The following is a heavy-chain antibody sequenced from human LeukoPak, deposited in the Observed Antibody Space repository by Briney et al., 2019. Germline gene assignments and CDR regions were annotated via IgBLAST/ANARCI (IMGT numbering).Heavy chain of an antibody. CDR2: IAYDGSRA. J-gene: IGHJ4*02. CDR3: TRYNNDHFDY. V-gene: IGHV3-33*01. CDR1: GFTFGGYG. D-gene: IGHD1-14*01. Sequence: GGSLRLSCAGSGFTFGGYGMHWFRQTPGKGLEWVAVIAYDGSRASYADSVKGRFTISRDNSKNTMSVQMDDLRAEDTAVYYCTRYNNDHFDYWGQGTLVTVSS.